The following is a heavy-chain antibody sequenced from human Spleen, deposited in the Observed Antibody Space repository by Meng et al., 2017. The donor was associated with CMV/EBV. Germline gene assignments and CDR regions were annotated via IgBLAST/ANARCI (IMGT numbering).Heavy chain of an antibody. J-gene: IGHJ5*02. V-gene: IGHV3-52*01. CDR1: GFTLSSSL. CDR3: VRYRFLGSSLHETRWFDP. Sequence: GGSLRLSCAASGFTLSSSLMHWFCQAPEKGWEWVADIMCDGSEKYYVESVTGRFTTSRDNAENSLYLQMSSLRAEDTAVYYCVRYRFLGSSLHETRWFDPWGQGTLVTVSS. CDR2: IMCDGSEK. D-gene: IGHD3-3*01.